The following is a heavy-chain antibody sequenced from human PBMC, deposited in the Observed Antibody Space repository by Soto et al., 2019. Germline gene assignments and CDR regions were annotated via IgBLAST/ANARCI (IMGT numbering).Heavy chain of an antibody. V-gene: IGHV3-11*01. CDR2: ISSSGSTI. CDR1: GFTFSDYY. D-gene: IGHD4-17*01. CDR3: ASPTVTPHYGMDV. Sequence: PGGSLRLSCAASGFTFSDYYMSWIRQAPGKGLEWGSYISSSGSTIYYADSVKGRFTISRDNAKNSLYLQMNSPRAEDTAVYYCASPTVTPHYGMDVWGQGTTVTVSS. J-gene: IGHJ6*02.